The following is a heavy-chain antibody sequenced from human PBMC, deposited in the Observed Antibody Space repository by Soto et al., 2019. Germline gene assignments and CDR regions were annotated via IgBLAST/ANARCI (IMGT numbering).Heavy chain of an antibody. Sequence: PGGSLRLSXAASGFTFSNFVMRWVRQTPGKGLEWVSTITATGGDTYYTDSVKGRFTISRDNSKNTLYLQMSSLRAEDTALYYCTKPSSDRHHMDVWGQGTTVTVSS. V-gene: IGHV3-23*01. CDR1: GFTFSNFV. J-gene: IGHJ6*02. CDR3: TKPSSDRHHMDV. CDR2: ITATGGDT.